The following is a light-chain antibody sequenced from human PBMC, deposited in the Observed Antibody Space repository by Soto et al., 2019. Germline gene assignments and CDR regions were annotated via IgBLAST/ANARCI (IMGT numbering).Light chain of an antibody. J-gene: IGKJ4*01. CDR3: QQYDNLSLT. V-gene: IGKV1-33*01. CDR2: YAS. Sequence: DIQMTQSPSSLSASVGDRVTITCQASQDISNYLNWYQQKTGKAPKLLIYYASNLETGVPSRFSGSGSATDFTFTISSLKPEDIATYYCQQYDNLSLTFGGGTKVEIK. CDR1: QDISNY.